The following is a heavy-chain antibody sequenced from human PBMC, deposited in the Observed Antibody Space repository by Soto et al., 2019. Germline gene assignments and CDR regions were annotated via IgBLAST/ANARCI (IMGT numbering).Heavy chain of an antibody. CDR3: ARDRDRLQLGGNYYYIMDV. J-gene: IGHJ6*02. D-gene: IGHD4-4*01. CDR1: GGTFRSSA. CDR2: IIPIFPTP. V-gene: IGHV1-69*12. Sequence: QVQLVQSGAEVKKPGSSVKLSGKSSGGTFRSSAISWVRQAPGQGLEWMGGIIPIFPTPDYAQKFQERVTITADESARTAYMELSSLTSEDTAVYYCARDRDRLQLGGNYYYIMDVWGQGTTVTVSS.